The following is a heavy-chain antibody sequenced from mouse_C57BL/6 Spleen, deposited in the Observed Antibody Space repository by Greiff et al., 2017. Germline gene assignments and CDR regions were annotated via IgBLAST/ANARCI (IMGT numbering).Heavy chain of an antibody. Sequence: QVQLQQPGAELVKPGASVKLSCKASGYTFTSYWMHWVKQRPGRGLEWIGRIDPNSGGTKYNEKFKSKATLTVDKPSSTAYIQLSSLTSEDSAVYYCARLGYCGSSYDCFDYWGQGTTLTVSS. CDR2: IDPNSGGT. J-gene: IGHJ2*01. CDR1: GYTFTSYW. V-gene: IGHV1-72*01. D-gene: IGHD1-1*01. CDR3: ARLGYCGSSYDCFDY.